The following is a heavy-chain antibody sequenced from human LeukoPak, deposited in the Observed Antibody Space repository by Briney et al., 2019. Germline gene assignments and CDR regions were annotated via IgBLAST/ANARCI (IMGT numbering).Heavy chain of an antibody. Sequence: GGSLRLSCAASGFPFSYFGMLCVRQAPGRGVEGVAFIRCDGNEKFYAASVKGRFTISKDTSRNTLYLQMNSLRAEDTAVYYCAKDLMRDRWFGESWGQGTLVTVSS. D-gene: IGHD3-10*01. V-gene: IGHV3-30*02. CDR3: AKDLMRDRWFGES. J-gene: IGHJ5*02. CDR2: IRCDGNEK. CDR1: GFPFSYFG.